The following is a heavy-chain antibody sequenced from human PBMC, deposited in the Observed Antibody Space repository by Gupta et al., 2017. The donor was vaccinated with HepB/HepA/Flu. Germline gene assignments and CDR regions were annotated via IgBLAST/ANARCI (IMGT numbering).Heavy chain of an antibody. J-gene: IGHJ4*02. V-gene: IGHV4-39*01. CDR2: IYYSGST. CDR3: ARHSVQWLMVYAWDY. CDR1: GGSISSSSYY. Sequence: QLQLQESGPGLVKPSETLSLTCTVSGGSISSSSYYWGWIRQPPGKGLEWIGSIYYSGSTYYNPSLKSRVTISVDTSKNQFSLKLSSVTAADTAVYYCARHSVQWLMVYAWDYWGQGTLVTVSS. D-gene: IGHD2-8*01.